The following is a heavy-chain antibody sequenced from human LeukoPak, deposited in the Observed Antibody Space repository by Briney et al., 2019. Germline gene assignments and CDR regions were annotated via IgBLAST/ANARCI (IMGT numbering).Heavy chain of an antibody. CDR2: INHSGST. D-gene: IGHD4-17*01. Sequence: SSETLSLTCAVYGGSFSGYYWSWIRQPPGKGLEWIGEINHSGSTNYNPSLKSRVTISVDTSKNQFSLKLSSVTAADTAVYYCARGRLRYFDYWGQGTLVIVSS. CDR1: GGSFSGYY. J-gene: IGHJ4*02. V-gene: IGHV4-34*01. CDR3: ARGRLRYFDY.